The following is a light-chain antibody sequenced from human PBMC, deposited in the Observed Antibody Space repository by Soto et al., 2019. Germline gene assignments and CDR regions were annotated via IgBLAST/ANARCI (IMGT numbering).Light chain of an antibody. CDR2: KAS. V-gene: IGKV1-5*03. CDR1: QSISSW. CDR3: QQYNSFVLT. J-gene: IGKJ4*01. Sequence: DIQMTQSPSTLSASVGDRVTITCRARQSISSWLAWYQQKPGKAPKLLIYKASSLKSGVPSRFSGSGSGTEFTLTISSLQPDVFATYYCQQYNSFVLTFGGGTKVEIK.